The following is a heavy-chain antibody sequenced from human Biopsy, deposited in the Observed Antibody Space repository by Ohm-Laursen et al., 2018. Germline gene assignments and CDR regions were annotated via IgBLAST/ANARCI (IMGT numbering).Heavy chain of an antibody. CDR3: TRDRRIGEWFGELFAYYYYGTDV. J-gene: IGHJ6*02. CDR2: IKQDGSRT. CDR1: GFTFSNYW. V-gene: IGHV3-7*01. D-gene: IGHD3-10*01. Sequence: SLRLSCSASGFTFSNYWMSWVRQTPGQGLEWVANIKQDGSRTEYVDSVKGRFIVSRDNTKNSVYLQMNRLRPEDTAVYYCTRDRRIGEWFGELFAYYYYGTDVWGQGTTVTVSS.